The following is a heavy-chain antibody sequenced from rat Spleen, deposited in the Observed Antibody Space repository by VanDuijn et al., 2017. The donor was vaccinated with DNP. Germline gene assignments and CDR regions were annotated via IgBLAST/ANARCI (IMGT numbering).Heavy chain of an antibody. D-gene: IGHD1-4*01. J-gene: IGHJ3*01. CDR3: ATSPGPNWFAY. CDR2: ISYDGRNT. CDR1: GFTFSDYH. V-gene: IGHV5-7*01. Sequence: EVQLVESGGGLVQPGRSLTLSCAASGFTFSDYHMAWVRQAPKKGLEWVATISYDGRNTYHRDSVKGRFTISRDNAKSTLYLQMDSLRSEDTATYYCATSPGPNWFAYWGQGTLVTVSS.